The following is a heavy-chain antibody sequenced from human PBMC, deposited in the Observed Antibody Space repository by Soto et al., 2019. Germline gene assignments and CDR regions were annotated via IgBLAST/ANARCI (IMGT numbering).Heavy chain of an antibody. J-gene: IGHJ4*02. CDR2: IYPGDSDT. CDR1: GYRFNTYW. Sequence: GESLKISCQGSGYRFNTYWIGWVRQMPGKGLEWMGIIYPGDSDTKYSPSFQGQVTISADKSINTVYLQWSSLRASDTAIYYCARPRGVATPDFGGYDYCGQGTPVTVSS. D-gene: IGHD5-12*01. CDR3: ARPRGVATPDFGGYDY. V-gene: IGHV5-51*01.